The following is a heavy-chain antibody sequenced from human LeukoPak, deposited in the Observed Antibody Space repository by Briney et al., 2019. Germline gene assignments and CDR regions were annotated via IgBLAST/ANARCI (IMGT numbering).Heavy chain of an antibody. D-gene: IGHD3-10*01. CDR3: AKYYYGSGNYYTPPAFDI. V-gene: IGHV1-2*02. Sequence: GASVKVSCKASGYTFTGYYMHWVRQAPGQGLEWMGWMNPNSGGTNYAERFQGRATMTRDTSISTAYMELSRLRPDDTAVYYCAKYYYGSGNYYTPPAFDIWGQGTMVTVSS. CDR2: MNPNSGGT. J-gene: IGHJ3*02. CDR1: GYTFTGYY.